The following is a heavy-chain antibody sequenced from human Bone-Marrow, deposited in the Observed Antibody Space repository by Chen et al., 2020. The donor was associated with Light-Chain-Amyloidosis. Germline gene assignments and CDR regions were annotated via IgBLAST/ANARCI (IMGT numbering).Heavy chain of an antibody. D-gene: IGHD3-16*01. V-gene: IGHV4-59*01. CDR1: GGSMDYYY. J-gene: IGHJ4*02. CDR2: IYNSGTT. CDR3: GRDNIGGVDF. Sequence: QVQLQESGPGLVKPSETLSLTCTVSGGSMDYYYWNWIRQPPGKGLEWIGYIYNSGTTNYNPSLRSRVTMSVDMSKKQFSLKLSSVTAADTAVYYCGRDNIGGVDFWGQGAPVTVPS.